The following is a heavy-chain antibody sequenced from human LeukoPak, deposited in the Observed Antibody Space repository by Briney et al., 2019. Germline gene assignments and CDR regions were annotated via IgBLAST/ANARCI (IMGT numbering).Heavy chain of an antibody. CDR1: GGSISSGSYY. V-gene: IGHV4-61*02. Sequence: SETLSLTCTVSGGSISSGSYYWSWIRQPAGKGLEWIGRIYTSGSTNYNPSLKSRVTMSVDTSKNQFSLKLSSVTAADTAVYYCARDLGYSYGYDYWGQGTLVTVSS. D-gene: IGHD5-18*01. J-gene: IGHJ4*02. CDR2: IYTSGST. CDR3: ARDLGYSYGYDY.